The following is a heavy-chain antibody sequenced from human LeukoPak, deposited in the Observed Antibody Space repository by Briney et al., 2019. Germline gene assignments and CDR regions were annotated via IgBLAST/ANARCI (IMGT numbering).Heavy chain of an antibody. D-gene: IGHD3-10*01. V-gene: IGHV3-15*01. CDR3: TTGVTMVRGVIITGVDY. CDR2: IKSKTDGGTT. Sequence: GGSLRLSCAASGFTFSNAWMSWVRQAPGKGLEWVGRIKSKTDGGTTDYAAPVKGRFTISRDDSKNTLYLQMNSLKTEDTAVYYCTTGVTMVRGVIITGVDYWGQGTLVTVSS. CDR1: GFTFSNAW. J-gene: IGHJ4*02.